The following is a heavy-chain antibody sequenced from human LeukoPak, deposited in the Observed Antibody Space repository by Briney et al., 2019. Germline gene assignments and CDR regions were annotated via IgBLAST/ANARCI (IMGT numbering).Heavy chain of an antibody. CDR3: AIIAVAGTLLDY. V-gene: IGHV4-59*01. J-gene: IGHJ4*02. Sequence: SETLSLTCTVSGGSISSYYWSWIRQPPGKGLEWIGYIYYSGSTTYNPSPKSRVTISVDTSKNQFSLKLSSVTAADTAVYYCAIIAVAGTLLDYWGQGSLVTVSS. CDR2: IYYSGST. CDR1: GGSISSYY. D-gene: IGHD6-19*01.